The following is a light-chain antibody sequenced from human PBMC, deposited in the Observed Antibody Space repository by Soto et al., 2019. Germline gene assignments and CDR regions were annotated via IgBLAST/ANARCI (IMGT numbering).Light chain of an antibody. CDR1: ALPKQY. V-gene: IGLV3-25*02. J-gene: IGLJ2*01. CDR2: KDT. CDR3: QSADSSGAYVI. Sequence: SDELTHSRSASLPPGHTARITCSRDALPKQYVYWYQQKPGQAPILVIFKDTERPSGIPERFSGSSSGTTVTLTISGVQAEDEADYYCQSADSSGAYVIFGGGTKGTVL.